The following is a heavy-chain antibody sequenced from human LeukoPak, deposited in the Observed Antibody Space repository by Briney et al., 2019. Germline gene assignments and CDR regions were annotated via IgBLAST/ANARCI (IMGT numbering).Heavy chain of an antibody. V-gene: IGHV4-34*01. CDR3: ARALSRRYDSSGYYYYYMDV. J-gene: IGHJ6*03. D-gene: IGHD3-22*01. CDR1: GGSFSGYY. Sequence: SETLSLTCAVYGGSFSGYYWSWIRQPPGKGLEWIGEINHSGSTNYNPSLKSRVTISVDTSKNQFSLKLSSVTAADTAVYYCARALSRRYDSSGYYYYYMDVWGKGTTVTVSS. CDR2: INHSGST.